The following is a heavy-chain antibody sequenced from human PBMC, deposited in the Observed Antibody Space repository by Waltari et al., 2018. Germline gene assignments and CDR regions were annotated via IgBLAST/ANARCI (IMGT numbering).Heavy chain of an antibody. CDR2: IYSGGST. J-gene: IGHJ4*02. CDR3: ARLDFWTGSYY. CDR1: GFTVSNNY. Sequence: EVQLVESGGGLIQPGGSLRLPCAVSGFTVSNNYMSWVRLAPGKGLEWVSVIYSGGSTYYADSVKGRFTISRDSSENTVYLQMSSLRAEDTALYYCARLDFWTGSYYWGQGTLVTVSS. V-gene: IGHV3-53*01. D-gene: IGHD3-3*01.